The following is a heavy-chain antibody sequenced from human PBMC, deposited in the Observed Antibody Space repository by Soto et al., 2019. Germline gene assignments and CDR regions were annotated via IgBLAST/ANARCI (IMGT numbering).Heavy chain of an antibody. CDR1: GYTFTGYY. CDR2: INPNSGGT. Sequence: AASVKVSCKASGYTFTGYYMHWVRQAPGQGLEWMGWINPNSGGTNYAQKFQGWVTMTRDTSISTAYMELSRLRSDDTAVYYCARDSLGYCSSTSCYTRNWFDPWGQGTLVTVSS. D-gene: IGHD2-2*01. V-gene: IGHV1-2*04. J-gene: IGHJ5*02. CDR3: ARDSLGYCSSTSCYTRNWFDP.